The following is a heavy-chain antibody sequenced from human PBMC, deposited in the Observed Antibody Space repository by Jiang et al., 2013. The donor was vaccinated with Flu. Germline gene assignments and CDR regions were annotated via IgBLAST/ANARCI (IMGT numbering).Heavy chain of an antibody. J-gene: IGHJ5*02. V-gene: IGHV4-38-2*02. CDR1: GYSISSGYY. Sequence: GSGLVKPSETLSLTCTVSGYSISSGYYWGWIRQPPGKGLEWIGSIYHSGSTYYNPSLKSRVTISVDTSKNQFSLKLSSVTAADTAVYYCARLTTVTTGFDPWGRGTLVTVSS. CDR3: ARLTTVTTGFDP. CDR2: IYHSGST. D-gene: IGHD4-17*01.